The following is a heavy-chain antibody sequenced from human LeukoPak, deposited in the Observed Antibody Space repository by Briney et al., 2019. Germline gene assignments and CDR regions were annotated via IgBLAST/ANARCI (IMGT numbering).Heavy chain of an antibody. Sequence: GESLKISCKGSGYSFTSYWIGWVRQMPGKGLEWMGRIDPSDSYTNYSPSFQGHVTISVDKSITTAYLQWNSLKASDTAMYYCATHYDILTAYPSLGYWGQGTLVTVSS. CDR3: ATHYDILTAYPSLGY. D-gene: IGHD3-9*01. CDR2: IDPSDSYT. J-gene: IGHJ4*02. V-gene: IGHV5-10-1*01. CDR1: GYSFTSYW.